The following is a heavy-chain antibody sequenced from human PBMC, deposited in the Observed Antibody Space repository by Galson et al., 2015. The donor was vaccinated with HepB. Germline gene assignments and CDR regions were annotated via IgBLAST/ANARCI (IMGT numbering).Heavy chain of an antibody. V-gene: IGHV1-69*06. D-gene: IGHD2-2*01. CDR3: ARVGEDIVVVPAALPYGMDV. CDR1: GGTFSSYA. J-gene: IGHJ6*02. Sequence: SVKVSCKASGGTFSSYAISWVRQAPGQGLEWMGGIIPIFGTANYAQKFQGRVTITADKSTSTAYMELSSLRSEDTAVYYCARVGEDIVVVPAALPYGMDVWGQGTTVTVSS. CDR2: IIPIFGTA.